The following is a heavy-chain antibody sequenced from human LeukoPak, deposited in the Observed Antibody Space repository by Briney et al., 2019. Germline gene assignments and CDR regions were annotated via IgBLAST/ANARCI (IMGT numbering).Heavy chain of an antibody. J-gene: IGHJ4*02. CDR2: IYYSGST. V-gene: IGHV4-59*01. CDR3: ANLYYGSGSYSDY. CDR1: GGSISSYY. Sequence: SETLSLTYTVSGGSISSYYWSWIRQPPGKGLEWIGYIYYSGSTNYNPSLKSRVTISVDTSKNQLSLKLSSVTAADTAVYYCANLYYGSGSYSDYWGQGTLVTVSS. D-gene: IGHD3-10*01.